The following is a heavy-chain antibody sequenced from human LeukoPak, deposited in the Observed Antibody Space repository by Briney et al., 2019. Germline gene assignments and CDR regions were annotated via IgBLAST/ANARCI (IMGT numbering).Heavy chain of an antibody. CDR2: IQQSGST. J-gene: IGHJ4*02. CDR3: ARGVRGYYAYYFDY. D-gene: IGHD3-22*01. V-gene: IGHV4-4*02. Sequence: SGTLSLTCAVSGGSISSSNWWSWVRQRPGKGLEWTGYIQQSGSTNYNPSLKSRIAISADTSKNQFSLELSSVTAADTAVYYCARGVRGYYAYYFDYWGQGTLVTVSS. CDR1: GGSISSSNW.